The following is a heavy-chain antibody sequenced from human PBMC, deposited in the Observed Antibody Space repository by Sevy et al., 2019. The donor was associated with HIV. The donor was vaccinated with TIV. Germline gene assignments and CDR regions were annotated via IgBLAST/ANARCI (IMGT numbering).Heavy chain of an antibody. J-gene: IGHJ6*02. V-gene: IGHV3-23*01. D-gene: IGHD2-2*01. CDR1: GFIFSNYP. CDR2: ISAGGTTT. CDR3: AKRHCSTITCYDDDFWNPYYFYGLDV. Sequence: GGSLRLSCAASGFIFSNYPMSWVRHSPGKGLEWVSDISAGGTTTYYADSVEGRFTISRDNSKNTVSLQMNSLGAEDTAIYYCAKRHCSTITCYDDDFWNPYYFYGLDVWGQGISVTVSS.